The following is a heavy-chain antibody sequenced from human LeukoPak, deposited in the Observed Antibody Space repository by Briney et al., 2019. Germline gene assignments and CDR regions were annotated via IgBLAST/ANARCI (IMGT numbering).Heavy chain of an antibody. Sequence: PGRSLRLSCAASGFTFSSYGMHWVRQAPGKGLESVAVISYDGSNEYFADSVKGRFTISRDNSKNTLYLQMNSLRAEDTAVFYCAKAQESLGSGSFFDYWGQGTLVTVSS. V-gene: IGHV3-30*18. CDR2: ISYDGSNE. D-gene: IGHD3-10*01. J-gene: IGHJ4*02. CDR3: AKAQESLGSGSFFDY. CDR1: GFTFSSYG.